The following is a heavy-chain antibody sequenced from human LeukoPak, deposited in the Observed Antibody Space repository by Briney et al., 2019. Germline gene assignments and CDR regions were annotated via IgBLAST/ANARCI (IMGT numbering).Heavy chain of an antibody. Sequence: GVSLKISCKGSGYSFTSYWIGWVRQMPGKGLEWMGIIYPGDSDTRYSPSFQGQVTISADKSISTAYLQWSSLKASDTAMYYCAIATYYDFWSGPPRDYYYGMDVWGQGTTVTVSS. CDR2: IYPGDSDT. J-gene: IGHJ6*02. CDR3: AIATYYDFWSGPPRDYYYGMDV. V-gene: IGHV5-51*01. CDR1: GYSFTSYW. D-gene: IGHD3-3*01.